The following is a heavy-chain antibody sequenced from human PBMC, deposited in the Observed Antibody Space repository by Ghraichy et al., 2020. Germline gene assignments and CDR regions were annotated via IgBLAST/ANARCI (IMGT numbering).Heavy chain of an antibody. CDR1: GFTFSSYA. Sequence: ESLNISCAASGFTFSSYAMSWVRQAPGKGLEWVSAISGSGGSTYYADSVKGRFTISRDNSKNTLYLQMNSLRAEDTAVYYCAKDRTFMLYGGQGTLVTVSS. D-gene: IGHD3-16*01. CDR2: ISGSGGST. CDR3: AKDRTFMLY. V-gene: IGHV3-23*01. J-gene: IGHJ4*02.